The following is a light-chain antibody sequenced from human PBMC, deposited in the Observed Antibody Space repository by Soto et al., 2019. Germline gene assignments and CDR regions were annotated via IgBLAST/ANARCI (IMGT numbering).Light chain of an antibody. Sequence: QAALTQPPSASGSPGQSVTISCTGTSSDIGGYDHVSWYRQDPGKAPKVMIYEVTTRPSGVPDRFSGSKAGNTASLTVFGLHAEDEANYYCGSFAGPVWVFGGGTKLTVL. CDR2: EVT. CDR3: GSFAGPVWV. V-gene: IGLV2-8*01. CDR1: SSDIGGYDH. J-gene: IGLJ3*02.